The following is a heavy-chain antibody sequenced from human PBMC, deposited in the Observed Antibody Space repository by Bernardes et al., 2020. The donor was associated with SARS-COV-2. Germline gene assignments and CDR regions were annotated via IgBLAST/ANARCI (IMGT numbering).Heavy chain of an antibody. CDR3: AKDAYHVYYDSAGYFGF. CDR2: ISGGAEMT. Sequence: GGSLRLSCVVSGFTFGSMAMSWPRQAPGRGLEWVSSISGGAEMTYYADSVKGRFTISRDNSKNTLYLQMDSLATEDTAIYTCAKDAYHVYYDSAGYFGFWCRGPPVTVSS. J-gene: IGHJ4*02. CDR1: GFTFGSMA. D-gene: IGHD3-22*01. V-gene: IGHV3-23*01.